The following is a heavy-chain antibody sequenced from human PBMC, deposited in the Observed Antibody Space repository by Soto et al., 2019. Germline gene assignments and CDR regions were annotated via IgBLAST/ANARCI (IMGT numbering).Heavy chain of an antibody. V-gene: IGHV1-69*13. CDR2: IMPIFGSA. J-gene: IGHJ4*02. Sequence: ASAKVSCKASGGTFSTNTISSVRQAPGQGLEGMGGIMPIFGSANYAQKCQGRVTITADEYTRSGQKELNRLRSEDTAVFYCARQFASGTSGYYYGYWGQRTLVTVSS. CDR3: ARQFASGTSGYYYGY. CDR1: GGTFSTNT. D-gene: IGHD3-22*01.